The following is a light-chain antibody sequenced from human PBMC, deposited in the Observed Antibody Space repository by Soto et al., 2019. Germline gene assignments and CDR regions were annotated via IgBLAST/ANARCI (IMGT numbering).Light chain of an antibody. V-gene: IGKV4-1*01. J-gene: IGKJ1*01. CDR2: WAS. Sequence: DIVMTQSPDSLAVSLGERATINCKSSQSILYSPNNKNYLAWYQQKPGQPPKLLIYWASTRESGVPDRFSGSVSGTDFTLTIISLQAEDVAVSYCQQYFDVPQNFGQGTQVELK. CDR3: QQYFDVPQN. CDR1: QSILYSPNNKNY.